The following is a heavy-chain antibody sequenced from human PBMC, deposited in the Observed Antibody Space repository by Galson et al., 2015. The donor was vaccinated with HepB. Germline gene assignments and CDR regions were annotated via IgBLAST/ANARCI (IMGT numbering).Heavy chain of an antibody. J-gene: IGHJ4*02. D-gene: IGHD5-18*01. V-gene: IGHV3-30*18. CDR2: ISYDGSNK. CDR1: GFTFSSYG. Sequence: SLRLSCAASGFTFSSYGMHWVRQAPGKGLEWVAVISYDGSNKYYADSVKGRFTISRDNSKNTLYLQMNSLRAEDTAVYYCAKGKRIQLWLPLLDWGQGTLVTVSS. CDR3: AKGKRIQLWLPLLD.